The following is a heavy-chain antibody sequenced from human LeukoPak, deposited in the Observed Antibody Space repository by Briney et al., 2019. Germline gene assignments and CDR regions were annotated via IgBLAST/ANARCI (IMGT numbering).Heavy chain of an antibody. CDR2: ISGSGGST. V-gene: IGHV3-23*01. D-gene: IGHD4-23*01. Sequence: GGSLRLSCAASGFTFSSYAMSWVRQAPGKGLEWVSAISGSGGSTYYADSVKGRFTISRDNAKNSLYLQMNSLRAEDTAVYYCAYGGNSRSFDYWGQGTLVTVSS. J-gene: IGHJ4*02. CDR1: GFTFSSYA. CDR3: AYGGNSRSFDY.